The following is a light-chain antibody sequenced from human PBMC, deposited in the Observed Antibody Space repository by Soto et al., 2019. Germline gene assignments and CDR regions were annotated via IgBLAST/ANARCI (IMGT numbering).Light chain of an antibody. CDR1: QRVTSY. Sequence: EIVLTQSPATLSLSPGERATLSCRASQRVTSYLAWYQQKPGQPPRPLIYDASTRATGIPARFSGSGSGTDFSLTISSLEPEDFAVYYCQQRSNWPPITFGQGTRLEIK. CDR3: QQRSNWPPIT. CDR2: DAS. J-gene: IGKJ5*01. V-gene: IGKV3-11*01.